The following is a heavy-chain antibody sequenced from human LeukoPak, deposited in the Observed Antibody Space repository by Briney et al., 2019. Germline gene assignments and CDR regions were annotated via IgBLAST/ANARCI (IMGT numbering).Heavy chain of an antibody. CDR1: GFTFSNYS. J-gene: IGHJ5*02. CDR3: ARGPIVVVPAALNWFDP. CDR2: ISSSSSYI. Sequence: GGSLRLSCAASGFTFSNYSMNWVRQAPGKGLEWASSISSSSSYIYYADSVKGRFTISRDNAKNSLYLQMNSLRAEDTAVYYCARGPIVVVPAALNWFDPWGQGTLVTVSS. D-gene: IGHD2-2*01. V-gene: IGHV3-21*01.